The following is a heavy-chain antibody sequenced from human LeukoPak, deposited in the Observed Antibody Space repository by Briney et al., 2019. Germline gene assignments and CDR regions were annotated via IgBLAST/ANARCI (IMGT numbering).Heavy chain of an antibody. CDR2: ISGGNT. CDR3: AKGFTTGWSEGCLDY. D-gene: IGHD6-19*01. CDR1: GFTLTSYA. Sequence: GGCLRLSCAASGFTLTSYAMNWVRQTPGNGLECVSAISGGNTYYADSVRGRFTISRDSSKNTLYLHMDFRRAEDTAVYLCAKGFTTGWSEGCLDYWGQGTLVSVSS. V-gene: IGHV3-23*01. J-gene: IGHJ4*02.